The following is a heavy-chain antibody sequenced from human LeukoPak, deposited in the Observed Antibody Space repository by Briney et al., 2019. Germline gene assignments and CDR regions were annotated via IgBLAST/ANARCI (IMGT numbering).Heavy chain of an antibody. CDR1: GGSFSGYY. J-gene: IGHJ4*02. V-gene: IGHV4-34*01. CDR2: INHSGST. D-gene: IGHD6-13*01. CDR3: ARGPSIAAGVSDEKEGFCY. Sequence: SETLSLTCAVYGGSFSGYYWSWIRQPPGKGLEWIGEINHSGSTNYNPSLKSRVTISVDTSKNQFSLKLSSVTAADTAVYYCARGPSIAAGVSDEKEGFCYWGQGTLVNVSS.